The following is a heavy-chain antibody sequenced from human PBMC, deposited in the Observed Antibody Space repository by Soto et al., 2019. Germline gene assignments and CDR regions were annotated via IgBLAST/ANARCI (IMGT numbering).Heavy chain of an antibody. D-gene: IGHD3-16*01. Sequence: EVQLVESGGGLVQPGGSLRLSCAASGFTFSSYAMHWVRQAPGKGLEYVSVINSNGGNTDYARSVKGRFTISSDNSKNPLYLQMGSLRAEDMAVYYCARRIPFGYGMDVWGQGTTVTVSS. CDR1: GFTFSSYA. J-gene: IGHJ6*02. CDR3: ARRIPFGYGMDV. CDR2: INSNGGNT. V-gene: IGHV3-64*01.